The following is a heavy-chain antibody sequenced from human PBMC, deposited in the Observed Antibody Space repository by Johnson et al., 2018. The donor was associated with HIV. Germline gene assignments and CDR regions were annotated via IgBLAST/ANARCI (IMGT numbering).Heavy chain of an antibody. J-gene: IGHJ3*02. D-gene: IGHD5-18*01. V-gene: IGHV3-30*04. CDR1: GFTFSSYA. CDR3: ARGVRNSYGYLLGTFDI. CDR2: ISYDGSNK. Sequence: QVQLVESGGGVVRPGGSLRLSCAASGFTFSSYAIHWVRQAPGKGLEWVAAISYDGSNKYYADSVKGRFTISRDNSKNTLYLQMNSLRAEDTAVYYCARGVRNSYGYLLGTFDIWGQGTMVTVSS.